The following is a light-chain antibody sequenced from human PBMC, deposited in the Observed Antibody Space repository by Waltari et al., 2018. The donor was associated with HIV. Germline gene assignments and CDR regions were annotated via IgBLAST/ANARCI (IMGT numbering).Light chain of an antibody. CDR2: GAS. CDR3: QQYNNWPRT. CDR1: QSISDN. Sequence: IVMTQSPATLSVSPGERATLSCRASQSISDNLAWYQQRRGQAPRLLDYGASIRASGIPARFSGSGSGPEFSLTVSSLQSEDFAIYYCQQYNNWPRTFGQGTKLEI. V-gene: IGKV3-15*01. J-gene: IGKJ1*01.